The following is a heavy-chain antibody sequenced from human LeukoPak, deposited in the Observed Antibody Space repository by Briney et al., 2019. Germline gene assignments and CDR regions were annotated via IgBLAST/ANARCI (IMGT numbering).Heavy chain of an antibody. V-gene: IGHV3-30-3*01. CDR1: GFTFSSYA. D-gene: IGHD1-26*01. CDR2: ISYDGSNK. CDR3: RLHGLKWELQEKFDY. Sequence: GGSLRLSCAASGFTFSSYAMHWVRQAPGKGLEWVAVISYDGSNKYYADSVKGRFTISRDNSKNTLYLQMNSLRSEDTAVYYCRLHGLKWELQEKFDYWGQGTLVTVSS. J-gene: IGHJ4*02.